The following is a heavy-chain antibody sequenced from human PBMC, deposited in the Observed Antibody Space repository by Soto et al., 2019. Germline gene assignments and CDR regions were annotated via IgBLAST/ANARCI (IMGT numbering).Heavy chain of an antibody. CDR2: ISNGGSI. CDR1: GVSVTSKNW. V-gene: IGHV4-4*02. J-gene: IGHJ6*02. Sequence: QVQLQESGPGLVKPSGTLSLTCSVSGVSVTSKNWWTWVRQSPGKGLEWIGEISNGGSINYSPSLQSRATISIDKYKNNFSLNLTSMTVADTAVYFCAREVSAGHLTFNYKFYGLDVWGQGTTVTVSS. CDR3: AREVSAGHLTFNYKFYGLDV. D-gene: IGHD3-9*01.